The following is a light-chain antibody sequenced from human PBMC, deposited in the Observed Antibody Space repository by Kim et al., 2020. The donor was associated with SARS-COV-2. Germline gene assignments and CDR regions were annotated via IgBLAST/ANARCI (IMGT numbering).Light chain of an antibody. J-gene: IGKJ2*01. CDR3: QQSHRTPPYT. Sequence: DIQMTQSPSSLSASVGDRVTITCQTSQSISKYLNWYQQKPGKAPKLLIFGASSLESGVPSRFSGSGSGTDFTLTISSLQPEDFATYYFQQSHRTPPYTCGQET. CDR2: GAS. CDR1: QSISKY. V-gene: IGKV1-39*01.